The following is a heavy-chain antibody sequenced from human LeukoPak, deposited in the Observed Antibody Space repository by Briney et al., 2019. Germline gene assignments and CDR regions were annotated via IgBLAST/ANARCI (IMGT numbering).Heavy chain of an antibody. D-gene: IGHD2-15*01. CDR3: ARVGVFGYCTRDSCHSPFDY. CDR2: IYHSGST. Sequence: SQTLSLTCTVSGGSISSGGYYWSWIRQPPGKGLEWIGYIYHSGSTYYNPSLKSRVTISVDTSKNQFSLNLASVTAADTAVYYCARVGVFGYCTRDSCHSPFDYWGQGTLVTVSS. V-gene: IGHV4-30-2*01. CDR1: GGSISSGGYY. J-gene: IGHJ4*02.